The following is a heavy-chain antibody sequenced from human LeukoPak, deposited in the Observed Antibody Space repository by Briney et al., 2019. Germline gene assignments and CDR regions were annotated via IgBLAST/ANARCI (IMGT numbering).Heavy chain of an antibody. V-gene: IGHV3-13*01. Sequence: GGSLRLSCAASGFTFSDYNMHWVRQATGKGLEWVSAIGTAGDTYYTGSVKGRFTISRENAKNSLYLQMNSLRAGDTAVYYCARVAKERVGGVYYFDYWGQETLVTVSS. CDR2: IGTAGDT. CDR1: GFTFSDYN. CDR3: ARVAKERVGGVYYFDY. D-gene: IGHD1-1*01. J-gene: IGHJ4*02.